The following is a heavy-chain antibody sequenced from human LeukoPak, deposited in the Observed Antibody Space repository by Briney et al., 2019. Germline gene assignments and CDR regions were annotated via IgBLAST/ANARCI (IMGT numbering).Heavy chain of an antibody. D-gene: IGHD6-13*01. J-gene: IGHJ4*01. CDR3: ARRSSSWYGSEY. CDR2: IYYSGST. Sequence: SETLSLTCTVSGGSISSYYWSWIRQPPGKGLEWIGYIYYSGSTNYNPSLKSRVTISVDTSKNQFSLKLSSVTAADTAVYYCARRSSSWYGSEYWGKGTLVTVSS. V-gene: IGHV4-59*08. CDR1: GGSISSYY.